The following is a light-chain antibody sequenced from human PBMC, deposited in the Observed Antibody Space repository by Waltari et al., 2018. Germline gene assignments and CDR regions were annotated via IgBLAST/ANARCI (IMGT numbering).Light chain of an antibody. J-gene: IGLJ1*01. CDR1: SSDVGAYNS. CDR2: EVS. CDR3: SAYRGSSALV. V-gene: IGLV2-14*01. Sequence: QSALTQPASVSGSPAQSITIPCTGTSSDVGAYNSVPWFQQHPGKAPKLLIYEVSNRPSGVSSRFSGSRSGNTASLTISGLQAEDEADYYCSAYRGSSALVFGTGTKVTVL.